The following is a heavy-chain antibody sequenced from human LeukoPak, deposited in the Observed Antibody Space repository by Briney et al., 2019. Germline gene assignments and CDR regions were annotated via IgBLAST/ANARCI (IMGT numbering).Heavy chain of an antibody. CDR1: GYTLTELS. V-gene: IGHV1-24*01. CDR3: ATVVYYYGSGSYWRFDY. D-gene: IGHD3-10*01. CDR2: FDPEDGET. J-gene: IGHJ4*02. Sequence: VASVKVSCKVSGYTLTELSMHWVRQAPGKGLEWMGGFDPEDGETIYAQKFQGRVTMTEDTSTDTAYMELSSLRSEDTAVYYCATVVYYYGSGSYWRFDYWGQGTLVTVSS.